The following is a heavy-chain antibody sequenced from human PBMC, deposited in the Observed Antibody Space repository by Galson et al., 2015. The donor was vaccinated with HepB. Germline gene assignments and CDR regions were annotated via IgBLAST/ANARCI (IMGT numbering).Heavy chain of an antibody. V-gene: IGHV5-10-1*01. D-gene: IGHD2/OR15-2a*01. J-gene: IGHJ6*02. CDR2: IDPSDSYT. CDR3: ARRANSSPELARHYGMDV. CDR1: GYSFTSYW. Sequence: QSGAEVKKPGESLRISCKGSGYSFTSYWISWVRQMPGKGLEWMGRIDPSDSYTNYSPSFQGHVTISADKSISTAYLQWSSLKASDTAMYYCARRANSSPELARHYGMDVWGQGTTVTVSS.